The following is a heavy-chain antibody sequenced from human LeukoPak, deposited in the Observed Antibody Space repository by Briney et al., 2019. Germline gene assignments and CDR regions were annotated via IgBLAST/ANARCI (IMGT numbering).Heavy chain of an antibody. CDR2: ISHGGHT. D-gene: IGHD3-3*02. Sequence: TPSETLSLTCGVCGGSLSGYYWSWVRQPPGKRLEWIGEISHGGHTNYNPSLESRVAMSVDTSKNQFFLNLDSVTAADTAIYYCVRGLYIRDAGYWGQGTLVTVSS. CDR1: GGSLSGYY. CDR3: VRGLYIRDAGY. J-gene: IGHJ4*02. V-gene: IGHV4-34*01.